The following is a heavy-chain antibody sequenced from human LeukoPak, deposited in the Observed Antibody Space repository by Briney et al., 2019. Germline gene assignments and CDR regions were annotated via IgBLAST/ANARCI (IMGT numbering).Heavy chain of an antibody. D-gene: IGHD3-10*01. CDR1: GGSISSYY. Sequence: SETLSLTRTVSGGSISSYYWSWIRQPPGKGLEWIGYIYYSGSTNYNPSLKSRVTISVDTSKNQFSLMLSSVTAADTAVYYCARDPGPPPYGSGSYTDNYYYYGMDVWGQGTTVTVSS. J-gene: IGHJ6*02. CDR2: IYYSGST. CDR3: ARDPGPPPYGSGSYTDNYYYYGMDV. V-gene: IGHV4-59*01.